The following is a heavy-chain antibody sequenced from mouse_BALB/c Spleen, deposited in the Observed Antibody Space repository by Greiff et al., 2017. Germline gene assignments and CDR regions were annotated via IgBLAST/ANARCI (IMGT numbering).Heavy chain of an antibody. CDR1: GFSLTSYG. J-gene: IGHJ4*01. V-gene: IGHV2-9*02. CDR3: ARRLDDGYFYYAMDY. CDR2: IWAGGST. Sequence: VQGVESGPGLVAPSQSLSITCTVSGFSLTSYGVHWVRQPPGKGLEWLGVIWAGGSTNYNSALMSRLSISKDNSKSQVFLKMNSLQTDDTAMYYCARRLDDGYFYYAMDYWGQGTSVTVSS. D-gene: IGHD2-3*01.